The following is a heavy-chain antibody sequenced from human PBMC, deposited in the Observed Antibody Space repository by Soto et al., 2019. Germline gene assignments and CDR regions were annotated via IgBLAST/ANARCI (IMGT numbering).Heavy chain of an antibody. CDR3: AKSPGGLAGMDPIDS. D-gene: IGHD6-19*01. V-gene: IGHV3-30-3*02. J-gene: IGHJ4*02. CDR2: ISYDGNNK. CDR1: GFNFRSYA. Sequence: QVQVVESGGGVVQPGRSLRLSCAASGFNFRSYAMHWVRQAPGKGLDWVAVISYDGNNKYYADSVKGRFAISRDNSKNTLFLQMNSLRIEDTALYYCAKSPGGLAGMDPIDSWGQGTLVTVSS.